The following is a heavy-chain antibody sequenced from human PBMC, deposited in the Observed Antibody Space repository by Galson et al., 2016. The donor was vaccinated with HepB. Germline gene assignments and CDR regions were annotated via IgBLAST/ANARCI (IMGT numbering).Heavy chain of an antibody. CDR1: GGSIRSSSYY. V-gene: IGHV4-39*01. CDR3: ASPSNWEQNFDY. CDR2: IYNSGRT. D-gene: IGHD7-27*01. J-gene: IGHJ4*02. Sequence: SETLSLTCSVSGGSIRSSSYYWGWIRQPPGKGLEWIANIYNSGRTYYNPSLKSRVTISVDTSKNQFSLQLSSVTAADTAVYYCASPSNWEQNFDYWGQGTLVTISS.